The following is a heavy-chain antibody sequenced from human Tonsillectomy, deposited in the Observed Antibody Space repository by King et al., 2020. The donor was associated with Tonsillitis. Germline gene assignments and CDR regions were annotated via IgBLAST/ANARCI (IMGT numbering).Heavy chain of an antibody. CDR1: GGSVSSFY. D-gene: IGHD2-21*02. J-gene: IGHJ4*02. CDR3: ARTLGLRFCGGDCYPPTLFDY. CDR2: IYHSGST. V-gene: IGHV4-59*02. Sequence: QLQESGPGLVKPSETLSLTCTVSGGSVSSFYWSWIRQSPGMGLEWIGWIYHSGSTIYNPSLENRVTISIDTSKNQFSLRLSSVSAAATALYFCARTLGLRFCGGDCYPPTLFDYWGQGALVTVSS.